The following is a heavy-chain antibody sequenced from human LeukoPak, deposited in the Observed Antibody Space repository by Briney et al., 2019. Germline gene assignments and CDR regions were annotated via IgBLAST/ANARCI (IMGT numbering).Heavy chain of an antibody. CDR2: IDPSDSYT. CDR3: ARHGCSGGSCYPRFDY. V-gene: IGHV5-10-1*01. J-gene: IGHJ4*02. D-gene: IGHD2-15*01. CDR1: GYSFTSYW. Sequence: GESLKISCKGSGYSFTSYWISWVRQMPGRGLVWMGRIDPSDSYTNYSTSFQGHATISADKSISTAYLQWSSLKASDTAMYYCARHGCSGGSCYPRFDYWGQGTLVTVSS.